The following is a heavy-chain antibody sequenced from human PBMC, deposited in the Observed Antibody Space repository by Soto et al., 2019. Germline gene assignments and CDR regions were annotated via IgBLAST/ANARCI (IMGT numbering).Heavy chain of an antibody. D-gene: IGHD2-2*01. Sequence: QITLKESGPTLVNPTQPLTLTCTFSGFSLSTTAEGVGWIRQPPGKALEWLALIYWDDDERYSPSLKSRLTITMDTSKNQVVLTMTNADPVDTATFYCAHGSCSSADCYPNPYLDYWGQGILVTVSS. CDR2: IYWDDDE. CDR3: AHGSCSSADCYPNPYLDY. V-gene: IGHV2-5*02. CDR1: GFSLSTTAEG. J-gene: IGHJ4*02.